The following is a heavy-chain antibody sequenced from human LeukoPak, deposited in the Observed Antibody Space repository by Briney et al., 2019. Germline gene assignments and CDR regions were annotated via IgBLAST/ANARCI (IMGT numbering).Heavy chain of an antibody. V-gene: IGHV1-24*01. CDR3: GTLRWHIIELHYYYAMDV. J-gene: IGHJ6*02. Sequence: ASVKVSCKVSGYTLTKLYIHWVRQAPGKGLEWMGGFGPEHGETIYAQQFQGRVTMTEDTSSDTAYMELKNLRSEDTAVYYCGTLRWHIIELHYYYAMDVWGQGTTVPVSS. D-gene: IGHD2-21*01. CDR2: FGPEHGET. CDR1: GYTLTKLY.